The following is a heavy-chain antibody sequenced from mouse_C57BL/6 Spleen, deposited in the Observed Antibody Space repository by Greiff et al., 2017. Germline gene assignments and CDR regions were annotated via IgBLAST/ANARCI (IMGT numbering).Heavy chain of an antibody. CDR2: ISYSGST. J-gene: IGHJ2*01. CDR1: GYSITSDY. Sequence: EVKLVESGPGLAKPSQTLSLTCSVTGYSITSDYWNWIRKFPGNKLEYMGYISYSGSTYSYPSLKSRISITRDTSKNQSYRQLNSVTTADTATCYCAKYLGRGYFDYWGQGTTLTVSS. V-gene: IGHV3-8*01. CDR3: AKYLGRGYFDY.